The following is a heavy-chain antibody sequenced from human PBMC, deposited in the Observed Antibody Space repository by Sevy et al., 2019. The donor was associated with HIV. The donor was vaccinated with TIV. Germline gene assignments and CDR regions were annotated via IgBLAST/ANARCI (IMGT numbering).Heavy chain of an antibody. CDR3: ARDRPSTPDYYYYYYGMDV. CDR2: IYYSGST. D-gene: IGHD6-6*01. V-gene: IGHV4-59*01. CDR1: GGSISSYY. Sequence: SETLSLTCTVSGGSISSYYWSWIRQPPGKGLEWIGYIYYSGSTNYYPSLRSRVTISVDTSKNQFALKLSSVTAADTAVYYCARDRPSTPDYYYYYYGMDVWGQGTTVTVSS. J-gene: IGHJ6*02.